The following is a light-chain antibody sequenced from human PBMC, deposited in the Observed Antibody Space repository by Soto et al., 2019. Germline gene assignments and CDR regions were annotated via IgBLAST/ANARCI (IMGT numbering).Light chain of an antibody. CDR2: AAS. J-gene: IGKJ4*01. CDR3: QQTYSTPLT. Sequence: DIQMTQSPSSLSASVGDGVTITCRASQSVSSHLNWYQQRPGKAPRLLIYAASILQSGVPSRFNGSGSGPNFTLTISGLQPDDFATYYCQQTYSTPLTFGGGTKVEIK. V-gene: IGKV1-39*01. CDR1: QSVSSH.